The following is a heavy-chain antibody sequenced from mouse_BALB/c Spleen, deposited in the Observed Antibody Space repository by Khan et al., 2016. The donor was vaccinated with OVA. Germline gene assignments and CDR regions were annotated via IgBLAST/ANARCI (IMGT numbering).Heavy chain of an antibody. Sequence: VQLQQSGAELVRPGALVKLSCKGSGFNIKDYYIHWVKQRPEQGLEWIGWIDPENDNTIYDPKFQGKASITADTSSNTAYLQLSSLTSEDTAAYYCTRDGYSPWFAYWGQGTLITVSA. V-gene: IGHV14-1*02. J-gene: IGHJ3*01. CDR2: IDPENDNT. CDR1: GFNIKDYY. CDR3: TRDGYSPWFAY. D-gene: IGHD2-3*01.